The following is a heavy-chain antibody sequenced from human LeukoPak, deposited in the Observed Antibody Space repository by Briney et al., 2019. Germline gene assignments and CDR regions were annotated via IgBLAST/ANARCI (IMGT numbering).Heavy chain of an antibody. CDR2: ISGSGGST. CDR1: GFTFSSYA. J-gene: IGHJ4*02. D-gene: IGHD3-22*01. Sequence: GGSLRLSCAASGFTFSSYAMSWVRQAPGKGLEWVSAISGSGGSTYYADSVKGRFTISRDNSRNTLYLQMNSLRAEGTAVYYCANWYYYENGAYWCWGQGTLVAVSS. V-gene: IGHV3-23*01. CDR3: ANWYYYENGAYWC.